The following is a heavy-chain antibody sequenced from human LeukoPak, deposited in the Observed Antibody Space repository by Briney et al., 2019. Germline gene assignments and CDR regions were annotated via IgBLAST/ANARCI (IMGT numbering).Heavy chain of an antibody. CDR1: GFTFSSYW. CDR3: ARTTTVTKKFDP. Sequence: GGSLRLSCAASGFTFSSYWMHWVRQAPGKGLVWVSRINSDGSSTSYTDSVKGRFTISRDNAKNTLYLQMNSLRAEDTAVYYCARTTTVTKKFDPWGQGTLVTVSS. J-gene: IGHJ5*02. V-gene: IGHV3-74*01. D-gene: IGHD4-11*01. CDR2: INSDGSST.